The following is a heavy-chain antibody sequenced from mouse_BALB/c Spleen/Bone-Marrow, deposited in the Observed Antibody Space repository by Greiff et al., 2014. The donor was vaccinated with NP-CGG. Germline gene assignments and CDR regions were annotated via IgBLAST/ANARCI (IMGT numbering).Heavy chain of an antibody. J-gene: IGHJ3*01. CDR2: IDTSDSYT. D-gene: IGHD2-14*01. Sequence: GAELVMPGASVKMSCKASGYTFTDYWMHWVKQRPGQGLEWIGAIDTSDSYTSYNQKFKGKATLTVDESSSTAYMQLSSLTSEDSAVYYCAKGGRYGLAYWGQGTLVTVSA. V-gene: IGHV1-69*01. CDR3: AKGGRYGLAY. CDR1: GYTFTDYW.